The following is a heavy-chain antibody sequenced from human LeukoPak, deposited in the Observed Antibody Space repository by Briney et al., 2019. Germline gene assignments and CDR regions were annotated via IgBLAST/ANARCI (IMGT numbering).Heavy chain of an antibody. Sequence: PSQTLSITCTVSGGSISSGGYCWSWIRQHPGKGLEWIGYIYCSGSTYYNPSLKSRVTISVDTSKNQFSLKLSSVTAADTAVYYRARDGLLGYCSGGSYCYGMDVWGQGTTVTVS. V-gene: IGHV4-31*03. CDR3: ARDGLLGYCSGGSYCYGMDV. J-gene: IGHJ6*02. D-gene: IGHD2-15*01. CDR1: GGSISSGGYC. CDR2: IYCSGST.